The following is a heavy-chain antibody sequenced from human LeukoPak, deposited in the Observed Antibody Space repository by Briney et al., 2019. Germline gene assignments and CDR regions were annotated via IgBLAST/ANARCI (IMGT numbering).Heavy chain of an antibody. CDR1: GYTFTNYY. V-gene: IGHV1-46*01. CDR3: ARDRGTGRSDDAFDI. CDR2: INPSGGST. J-gene: IGHJ3*02. D-gene: IGHD2-8*02. Sequence: ASVKVSCKASGYTFTNYYMHWVRQAPGQELEWMGIINPSGGSTSYAQKFQGRVTMTRDTSTSTVYMELSSLRSEDTAVYCCARDRGTGRSDDAFDIWGQGTMVTVSS.